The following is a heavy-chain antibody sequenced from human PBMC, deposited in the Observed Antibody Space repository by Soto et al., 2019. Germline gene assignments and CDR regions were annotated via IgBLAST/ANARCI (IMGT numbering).Heavy chain of an antibody. CDR3: TRGVLA. CDR1: RGSVSSGGYS. D-gene: IGHD2-8*01. V-gene: IGHV4-30-2*01. Sequence: QVQLQESGSRLVRPSQPLSLTCSVSRGSVSSGGYSWSWIRQAPGKGLEWIGFISPSGSPAYNPSLKSRVSISVDTSNNQISLELSSVTAADTAVYYCTRGVLAWGPGTLVTVSS. CDR2: ISPSGSP. J-gene: IGHJ5*02.